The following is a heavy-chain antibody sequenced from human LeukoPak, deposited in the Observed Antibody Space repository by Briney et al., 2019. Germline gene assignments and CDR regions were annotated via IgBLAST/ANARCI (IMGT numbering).Heavy chain of an antibody. CDR2: IKTDGSRT. D-gene: IGHD5-24*01. CDR3: TRGWERAKMTAGY. V-gene: IGHV3-74*01. Sequence: GGSLRLSCAASGFTFSSYWMHWVRQAPGKGLVWVSRIKTDGSRTSYADSVKGRFTISRDASKDTLDLQMTSLTVDDTAVYYCTRGWERAKMTAGYWGQGTLVTVSS. J-gene: IGHJ4*02. CDR1: GFTFSSYW.